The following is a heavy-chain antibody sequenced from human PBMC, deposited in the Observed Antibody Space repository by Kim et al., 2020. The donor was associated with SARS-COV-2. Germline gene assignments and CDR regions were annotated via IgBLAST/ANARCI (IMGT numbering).Heavy chain of an antibody. CDR2: I. Sequence: IYYADSVKGRFTISRDNAKNSLYLQMNSLRAEDTAVYYCARDGGLKSYDIWGQGTMVTVSS. V-gene: IGHV3-21*01. CDR3: ARDGGLKSYDI. D-gene: IGHD3-16*01. J-gene: IGHJ3*02.